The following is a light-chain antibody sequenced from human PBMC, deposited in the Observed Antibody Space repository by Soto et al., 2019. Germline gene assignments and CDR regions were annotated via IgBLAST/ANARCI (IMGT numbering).Light chain of an antibody. CDR1: KLGDKY. V-gene: IGLV3-1*01. CDR3: QAWDSSTVI. J-gene: IGLJ2*01. CDR2: QNT. Sequence: SYELTQPPSVSVSPGQTASITCSGDKLGDKYACWYQQKPGQSPVLVIYQNTKRPSGIPERFSGSTSGNTATLTISGTQAMDEADYYCQAWDSSTVIFGVGTKLIVL.